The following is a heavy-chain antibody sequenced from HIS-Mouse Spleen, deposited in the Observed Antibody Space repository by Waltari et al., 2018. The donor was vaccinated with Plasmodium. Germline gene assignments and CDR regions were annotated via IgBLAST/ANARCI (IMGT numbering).Heavy chain of an antibody. CDR2: INHSGST. Sequence: QVQLQQWGAGLLKPSETLSLTCAVYGGSFSGYYWSWIRQPPGKGLEWIGEINHSGSTNYNPSLKSRVTISVDTSKNQFSRKLSSVTAADTAVYYCARGSAAAGPFDYWGQGTLVTVSS. V-gene: IGHV4-34*01. D-gene: IGHD6-13*01. J-gene: IGHJ4*02. CDR3: ARGSAAAGPFDY. CDR1: GGSFSGYY.